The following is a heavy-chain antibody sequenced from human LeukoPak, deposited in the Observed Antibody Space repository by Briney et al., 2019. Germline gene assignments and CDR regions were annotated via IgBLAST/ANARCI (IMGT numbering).Heavy chain of an antibody. J-gene: IGHJ3*02. CDR3: AKTARRKLLWFGELLSSVAFDI. CDR2: ISGSGGST. Sequence: PGGSLRLSCAASGFTFSSYAMSWVRQAPGKGPEWVSAISGSGGSTYYADSVKGRFTISRDNSKNTLYLQMNSLRAEDTAVYYCAKTARRKLLWFGELLSSVAFDIWGQGTMVTVSS. V-gene: IGHV3-23*01. D-gene: IGHD3-10*01. CDR1: GFTFSSYA.